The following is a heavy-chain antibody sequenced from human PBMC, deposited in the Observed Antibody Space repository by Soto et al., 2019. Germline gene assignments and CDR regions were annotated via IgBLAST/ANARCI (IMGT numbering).Heavy chain of an antibody. CDR1: GYTFANSA. CDR3: ARDNNWADY. Sequence: VASLKGSCKASGYTFANSAMHWVRQAPGQRLEWMGWINAANGNTKYSQRFQGRLTISRDTSASTAVMELSGLRYEDTAVYYCARDNNWADYWGQGTLVTVSS. J-gene: IGHJ4*02. D-gene: IGHD1-1*01. V-gene: IGHV1-3*01. CDR2: INAANGNT.